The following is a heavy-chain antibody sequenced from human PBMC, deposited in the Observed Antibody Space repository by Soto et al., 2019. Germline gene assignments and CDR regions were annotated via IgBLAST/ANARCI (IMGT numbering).Heavy chain of an antibody. V-gene: IGHV3-48*02. CDR1: GLSFSIYG. CDR3: ARARGRNWFDT. CDR2: IRDDSSIK. D-gene: IGHD1-26*01. Sequence: EVQMVQSGGGLVQPGGSLRLSCAASGLSFSIYGMNWVRRAPGKGLEWVAYIRDDSSIKYYADSVTGRFTVSRDNGKDSLYLQMNSLTDEDTAVYYCARARGRNWFDTWGQGTLVTVSP. J-gene: IGHJ5*02.